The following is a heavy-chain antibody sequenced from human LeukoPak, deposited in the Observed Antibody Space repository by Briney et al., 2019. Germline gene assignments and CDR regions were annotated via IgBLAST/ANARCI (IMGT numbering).Heavy chain of an antibody. D-gene: IGHD2-2*01. CDR2: IKGDGSDK. CDR3: AREGLPAAGDC. Sequence: GESLRLSCAASGFIFSNYWMRWVRQAPGKGLEWVANIKGDGSDKNYVDSVKGRFTISRDNAKNSMYLEMSSLRGDDTAVYYCAREGLPAAGDCWGQGTLVTVSS. V-gene: IGHV3-7*01. CDR1: GFIFSNYW. J-gene: IGHJ4*02.